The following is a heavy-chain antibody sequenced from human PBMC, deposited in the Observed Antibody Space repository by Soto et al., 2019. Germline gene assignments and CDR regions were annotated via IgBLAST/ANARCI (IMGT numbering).Heavy chain of an antibody. D-gene: IGHD4-17*01. J-gene: IGHJ5*02. CDR2: IYPSDSTT. Sequence: RGESLKISCKGSGYIFTNSWIAWVRQMPGKGLEWMGIIYPSDSTTRYSPSFQGQVTISADKSISAAYLQWNSLKASDTAMYYCARHGFYGDYSSNYFDPWGQGTLVTVSS. CDR1: GYIFTNSW. CDR3: ARHGFYGDYSSNYFDP. V-gene: IGHV5-51*01.